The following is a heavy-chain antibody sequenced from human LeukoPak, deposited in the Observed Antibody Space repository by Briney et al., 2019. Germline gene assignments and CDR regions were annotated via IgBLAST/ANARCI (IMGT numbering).Heavy chain of an antibody. J-gene: IGHJ4*02. CDR2: INHSGST. Sequence: PSETLSLTCAVYGGSFSGYYWSWIRQPPGKGLEWIGEINHSGSTNYNPSLKSRVTISVDTSKSQFSLKVRSVTAADTAGYYCARGGREQWLVRPFDYWGQGTLVTVSS. CDR3: ARGGREQWLVRPFDY. CDR1: GGSFSGYY. D-gene: IGHD6-19*01. V-gene: IGHV4-34*01.